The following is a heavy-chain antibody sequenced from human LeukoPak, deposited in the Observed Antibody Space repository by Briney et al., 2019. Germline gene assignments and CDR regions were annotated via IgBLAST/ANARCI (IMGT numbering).Heavy chain of an antibody. CDR2: ISSSGKA. Sequence: SETLSLTCAVSGGSITTTDFDWAWIRQPPGQGFEWIATISSSGKAYYYPSLMSRVTISVDTSKNQFSLDVTSVTAADTGRFYCARFKGGTGFDYWGRGILVIVS. D-gene: IGHD1-26*01. J-gene: IGHJ4*02. CDR3: ARFKGGTGFDY. V-gene: IGHV4-39*01. CDR1: GGSITTTDFD.